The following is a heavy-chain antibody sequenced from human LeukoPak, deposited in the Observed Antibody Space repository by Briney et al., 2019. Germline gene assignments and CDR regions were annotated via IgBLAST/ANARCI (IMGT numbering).Heavy chain of an antibody. CDR3: ARDISLSGSYRPNDY. CDR1: GGTFSSYA. Sequence: SVKVSCKASGGTFSSYAISWVRQAPGQGLEWMGRIIPILGIANYAQKLQGRVTMTTDTSTSTAYMELRSLRSDDTAVYYCARDISLSGSYRPNDYWGQGTLVTVSS. J-gene: IGHJ4*02. V-gene: IGHV1-69*04. D-gene: IGHD1-26*01. CDR2: IIPILGIA.